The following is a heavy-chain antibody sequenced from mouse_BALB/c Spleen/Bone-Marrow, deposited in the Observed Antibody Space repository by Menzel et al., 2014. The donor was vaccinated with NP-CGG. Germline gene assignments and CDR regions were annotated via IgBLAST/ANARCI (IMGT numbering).Heavy chain of an antibody. D-gene: IGHD2-1*01. Sequence: VKLQESGAELMKPGASMKISCKATGYTFSSCWIEWVKQRPGHGLEWIGEILPGSGSTNYNEQFKGKATFTADASSSTAYMELSSLTSEDSAVYYCARFYYGNPTGYFDYWGQGTTLTVSS. V-gene: IGHV1-9*01. CDR3: ARFYYGNPTGYFDY. CDR1: GYTFSSCW. CDR2: ILPGSGST. J-gene: IGHJ2*01.